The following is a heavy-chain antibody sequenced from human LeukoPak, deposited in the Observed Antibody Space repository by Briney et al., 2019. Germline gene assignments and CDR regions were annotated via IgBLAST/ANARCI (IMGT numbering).Heavy chain of an antibody. CDR2: ISGSGGST. CDR1: GFTFSSYA. Sequence: GGSLRLSCAASGFTFSSYAMSRVRQVPGKGLEWVSAISGSGGSTYYADSVKGRFTISRDNSKDTLYLQMNSLRAEDTAVYYCAKDIVATMYYFDYWGQGTLVTVSS. J-gene: IGHJ4*02. V-gene: IGHV3-23*01. D-gene: IGHD5-12*01. CDR3: AKDIVATMYYFDY.